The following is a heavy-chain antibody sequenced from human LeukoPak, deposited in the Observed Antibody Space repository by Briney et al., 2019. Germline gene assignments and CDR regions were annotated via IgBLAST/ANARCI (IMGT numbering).Heavy chain of an antibody. CDR1: GFTFSSYA. CDR3: ARGVLRYFDWSPFDY. Sequence: GGSLRLSCAASGFTFSSYAMHWVRQAPGKGLEYVSAISSNGGSTYYANSVKGRFTISRYNSKNTLYLQMGSLRDEDMAVYYCARGVLRYFDWSPFDYWGQGTLVTVSS. D-gene: IGHD3-9*01. CDR2: ISSNGGST. J-gene: IGHJ4*02. V-gene: IGHV3-64*01.